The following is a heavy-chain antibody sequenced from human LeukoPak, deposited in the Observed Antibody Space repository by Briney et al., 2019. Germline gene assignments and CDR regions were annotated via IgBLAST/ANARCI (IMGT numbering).Heavy chain of an antibody. D-gene: IGHD6-19*01. CDR2: ISGSGGST. V-gene: IGHV3-23*01. CDR3: AKGLAVAGGTYFDY. J-gene: IGHJ4*02. CDR1: GFTFSSYA. Sequence: GGSLRLSCAASGFTFSSYATSWVRQAPGKGLEWVSAISGSGGSTYYADSVKGRFTISRDNSKNTLYLQMNSLRAEDTAVYYWAKGLAVAGGTYFDYWGQGTLVSVPS.